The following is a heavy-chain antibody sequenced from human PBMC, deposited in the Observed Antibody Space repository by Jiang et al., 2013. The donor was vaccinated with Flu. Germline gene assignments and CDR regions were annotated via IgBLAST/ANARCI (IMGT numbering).Heavy chain of an antibody. Sequence: GPGLVKPSETLSLTCTVSGVSINSGDYYWGWIRQSPGKGLEWIANIYHTGHTYYNPSLESRVTISVDTSTNQFSLRLTSVTATDTAVYFCAKFSPAGYSIQTTLNGWFDPWGPGTLVTVSS. CDR2: IYHTGHT. J-gene: IGHJ5*02. V-gene: IGHV4-39*01. CDR3: AKFSPAGYSIQTTLNGWFDP. D-gene: IGHD5-12*01. CDR1: GVSINSGDYY.